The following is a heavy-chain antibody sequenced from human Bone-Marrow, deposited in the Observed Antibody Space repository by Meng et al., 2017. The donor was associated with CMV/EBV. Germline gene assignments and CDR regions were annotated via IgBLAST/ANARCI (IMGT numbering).Heavy chain of an antibody. D-gene: IGHD3-22*01. CDR2: IKSKTDGGTT. CDR1: GFTFSNAW. Sequence: GGSLRLSCAASGFTFSNAWMSWVRQAPGKGLEWVGRIKSKTDGGTTDYAAPVKGRFTISRDDSKNTLYLQMNSLKTEDTAVYYCTTDITMIVVVITKNYWGQGTLVTVSS. CDR3: TTDITMIVVVITKNY. V-gene: IGHV3-15*01. J-gene: IGHJ4*02.